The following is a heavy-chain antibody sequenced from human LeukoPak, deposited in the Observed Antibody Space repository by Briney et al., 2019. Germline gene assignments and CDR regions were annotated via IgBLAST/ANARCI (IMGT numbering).Heavy chain of an antibody. J-gene: IGHJ6*04. D-gene: IGHD2-2*01. CDR1: GGTFSSYA. CDR2: IIPIFGTA. V-gene: IGHV1-69*01. Sequence: SVKASCKASGGTFSSYAISWVRQAPGQGLEWMGGIIPIFGTANYAQKFQGRVTITADESTSTAYMELSSLRSEDTAVYYCARGYCSSTSCSRANYGMDVWGKGTTVTVSS. CDR3: ARGYCSSTSCSRANYGMDV.